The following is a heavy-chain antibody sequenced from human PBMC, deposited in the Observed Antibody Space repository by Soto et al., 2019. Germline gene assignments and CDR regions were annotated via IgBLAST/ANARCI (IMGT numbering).Heavy chain of an antibody. J-gene: IGHJ5*02. CDR2: ISKSGSII. CDR1: GFTFSDYY. Sequence: QVQLVASGGGLVQPGGSLRLSCAASGFTFSDYYMSWLRQPPGKGLEWVSYISKSGSIIHFADSVKGRFAISRDNAKNTLIMQMSSRRAEDTARYYCGRDLSPYSDYYDESTSETWFDPWGQGTLVSVSS. CDR3: GRDLSPYSDYYDESTSETWFDP. V-gene: IGHV3-11*01. D-gene: IGHD3-16*01.